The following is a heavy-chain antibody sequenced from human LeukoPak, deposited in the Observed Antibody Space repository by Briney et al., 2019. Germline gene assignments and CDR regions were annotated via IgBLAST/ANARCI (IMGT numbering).Heavy chain of an antibody. Sequence: GGSLRLSCAASGFTFSNAWMSWVRQAPGKGLEWVSYISSSGSTIYYADSVKGRFTISRDNTKNSLYLQMNSLRAEDTAVYYCAELGITMIGGVWGKGTTVTISS. CDR1: GFTFSNAW. J-gene: IGHJ6*04. V-gene: IGHV3-11*04. CDR2: ISSSGSTI. CDR3: AELGITMIGGV. D-gene: IGHD3-10*02.